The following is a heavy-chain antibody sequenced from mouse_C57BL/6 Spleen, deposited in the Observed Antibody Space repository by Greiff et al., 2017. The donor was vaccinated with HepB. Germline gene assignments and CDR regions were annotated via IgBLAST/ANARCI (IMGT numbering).Heavy chain of an antibody. CDR1: GYTFTSYW. V-gene: IGHV1-55*01. J-gene: IGHJ2*01. Sequence: QVHVKQPGAELVKPGASVKMSCKASGYTFTSYWITWVKQRPGQGLEWIGDIYPGSGSTNYNEKFKSKATLTVDTSSSTAYMQLSSLTSEDSAVYYCARRGITTVYFDYWGQGTTLTVSS. CDR2: IYPGSGST. CDR3: ARRGITTVYFDY. D-gene: IGHD1-1*01.